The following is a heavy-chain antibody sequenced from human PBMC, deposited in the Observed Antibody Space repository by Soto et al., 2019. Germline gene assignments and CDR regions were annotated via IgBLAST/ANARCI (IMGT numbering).Heavy chain of an antibody. CDR3: ARGREGGGAS. Sequence: QVQLQQWGAGLLKPSETLSLTCGVYGGSFSGNYWSWIRQPPGEGLEWIGEINPSGSTNYSPSLKCRATISADTSKNQFSLKLSSVIAADTAVYYCARGREGGGASWGQGTLVTVSS. D-gene: IGHD1-26*01. J-gene: IGHJ5*02. CDR2: INPSGST. V-gene: IGHV4-34*01. CDR1: GGSFSGNY.